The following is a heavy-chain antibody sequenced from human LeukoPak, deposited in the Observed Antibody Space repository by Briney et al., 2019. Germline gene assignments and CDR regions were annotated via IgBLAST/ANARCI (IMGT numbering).Heavy chain of an antibody. D-gene: IGHD6-6*01. CDR2: IRSKASNYAT. CDR3: ARDSSSEGPLDY. J-gene: IGHJ4*02. Sequence: PGGSLRLSCAASGFTFSASAVHWVRQASGKGLEWIGRIRSKASNYATAYTDPLKGRFTVSRDDSKDTAYLQMNSLKTEDSAVYFCARDSSSEGPLDYWGQGTLVTVSS. V-gene: IGHV3-73*01. CDR1: GFTFSASA.